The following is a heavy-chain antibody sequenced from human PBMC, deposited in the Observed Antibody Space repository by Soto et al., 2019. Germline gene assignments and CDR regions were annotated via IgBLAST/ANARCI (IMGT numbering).Heavy chain of an antibody. V-gene: IGHV4-30-4*01. CDR1: GASVSSGDYY. D-gene: IGHD7-27*01. CDR3: ARRVTGGCERFDP. J-gene: IGHJ5*02. Sequence: QVQLQVSCPGLVEPSQTLSLTCTVSGASVSSGDYYWTWIRQPPGKDLEWIGYIYSIGNTNYNPSIRSRVIMSKDTYKNQFSLKLNSVTAADTAVYYCARRVTGGCERFDPGGLGTLVTVSS. CDR2: IYSIGNT.